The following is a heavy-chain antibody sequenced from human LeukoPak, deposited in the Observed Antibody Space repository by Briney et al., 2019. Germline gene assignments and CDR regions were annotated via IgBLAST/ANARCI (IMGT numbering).Heavy chain of an antibody. CDR1: GYTFTGYY. CDR2: INPNSGGT. D-gene: IGHD3-10*01. V-gene: IGHV1-2*02. J-gene: IGHJ4*01. Sequence: ASVKVSCKASGYTFTGYYMHWVRQAPGQGLEWMGWINPNSGGTNYAQKFQGRVTMTRDTSISTAYMELSRLRSDDTAVYYCASETMVRGVISPFDYWGHGTLVTVSS. CDR3: ASETMVRGVISPFDY.